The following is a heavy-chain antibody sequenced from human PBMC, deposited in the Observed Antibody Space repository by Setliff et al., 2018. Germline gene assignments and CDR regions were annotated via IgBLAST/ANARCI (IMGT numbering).Heavy chain of an antibody. CDR2: IYTSWST. D-gene: IGHD3-3*01. CDR3: ARMSGFQYIDV. V-gene: IGHV4-61*09. J-gene: IGHJ6*03. CDR1: DDSISSRHYY. Sequence: SETLSLTCTVSDDSISSRHYYWGWFRQPAGKRLEWIGQIYTSWSTNYNPSFNSRVTISLDTSKNQFSLSLKTVTAADTAVYYCARMSGFQYIDVWGEGTTVTVSS.